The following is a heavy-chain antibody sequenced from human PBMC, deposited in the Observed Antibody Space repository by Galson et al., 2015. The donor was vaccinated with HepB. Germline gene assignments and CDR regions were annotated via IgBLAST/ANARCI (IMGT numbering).Heavy chain of an antibody. D-gene: IGHD2-2*02. CDR3: AKGQAAIRDALYYYYYGMDV. Sequence: SLRLSCAASGFTFSSYAMSWVRQAPGKGLEWVSAISGSGGSTYYADSVKGRFTISRDNSKNTLYLQMNSLRAEDTAVYYCAKGQAAIRDALYYYYYGMDVWGQGTTVTVSS. CDR2: ISGSGGST. V-gene: IGHV3-23*01. CDR1: GFTFSSYA. J-gene: IGHJ6*02.